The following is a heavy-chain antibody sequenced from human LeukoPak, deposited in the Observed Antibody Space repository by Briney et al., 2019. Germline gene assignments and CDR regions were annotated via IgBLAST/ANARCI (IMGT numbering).Heavy chain of an antibody. Sequence: GRSLRLSCAASGFTFSSYGMHWVRQAPGKGLEWVAVISYDGSNKYYADSVKGRFTISRDNSKNTLYLQMNSLRVEDTAVYYCAQSQYYYGSGSHDFWGQGTLVTVSS. D-gene: IGHD3-10*01. J-gene: IGHJ4*02. CDR2: ISYDGSNK. CDR3: AQSQYYYGSGSHDF. CDR1: GFTFSSYG. V-gene: IGHV3-30*18.